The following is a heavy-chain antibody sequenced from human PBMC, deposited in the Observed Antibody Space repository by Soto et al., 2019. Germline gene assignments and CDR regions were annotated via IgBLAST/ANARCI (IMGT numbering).Heavy chain of an antibody. CDR1: GYTFTSYY. V-gene: IGHV1-46*01. J-gene: IGHJ6*02. Sequence: QVQLVQSGAEVKKPGASVKVSCKASGYTFTSYYMHWVRQAPGQGLEWMGIINPSGGSTSYAQKFQGRVTMTRDTSTSTVYMELSSLRSEDTAVYYCAREGRATQYYHYCYGMDVWGQGTTVTVSS. CDR3: AREGRATQYYHYCYGMDV. CDR2: INPSGGST.